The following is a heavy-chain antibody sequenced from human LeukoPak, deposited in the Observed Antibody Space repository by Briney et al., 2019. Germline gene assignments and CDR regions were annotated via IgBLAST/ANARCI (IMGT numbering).Heavy chain of an antibody. V-gene: IGHV1-24*01. CDR3: ATQGGLRLGELSSQLFDY. J-gene: IGHJ4*02. D-gene: IGHD3-16*02. Sequence: ASVKVSCKVSGYTLTELSMHWVRQAPGKGLEWMGGFDPEDGETIYAQKFQGRVTMTEDTSTDTAYMELSSLRSEDTAVYYCATQGGLRLGELSSQLFDYWGQGTLVTVSS. CDR1: GYTLTELS. CDR2: FDPEDGET.